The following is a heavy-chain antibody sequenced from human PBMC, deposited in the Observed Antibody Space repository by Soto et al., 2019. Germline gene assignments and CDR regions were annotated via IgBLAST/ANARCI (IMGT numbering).Heavy chain of an antibody. D-gene: IGHD6-13*01. CDR1: GGSISSSSY. J-gene: IGHJ5*02. V-gene: IGHV4-39*07. Sequence: SETLSLTCTVSGGSISSSSYWGWIRQPPGKGLEWIGSIYSIGSTYYNPSLKSRVTISVDTSKNQFSLKLSSVTAADTAVYYCARAKAPLYSSSWYWFDPWGQGTLLTVSS. CDR2: IYSIGST. CDR3: ARAKAPLYSSSWYWFDP.